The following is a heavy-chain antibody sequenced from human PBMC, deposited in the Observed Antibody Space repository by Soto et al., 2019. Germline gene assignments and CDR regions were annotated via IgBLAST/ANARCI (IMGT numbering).Heavy chain of an antibody. CDR3: ARAMPNLGPFDY. Sequence: GGSLRLSCAASGFTFSSYSMNWVRQAPGKGLEWVSSISSSSSYIYYADSVKGRFTISRDNAKNSLYLQMNSLRAEDTAVYYCARAMPNLGPFDYWGQGTLSPSPQ. D-gene: IGHD2-2*01. V-gene: IGHV3-21*01. CDR1: GFTFSSYS. CDR2: ISSSSSYI. J-gene: IGHJ4*02.